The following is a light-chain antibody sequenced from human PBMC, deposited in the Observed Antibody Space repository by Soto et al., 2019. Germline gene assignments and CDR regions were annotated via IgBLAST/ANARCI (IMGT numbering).Light chain of an antibody. Sequence: EIVMTQSPATLSVSPGERATLSCRASQSVSSNLAWYQQKPGQAPRLLIYGASTRATGIPARFSGSGSGTEFTHTISSLQSEDFAVSYCQQYNNWPGTFGQGTKV. CDR2: GAS. CDR3: QQYNNWPGT. V-gene: IGKV3-15*01. J-gene: IGKJ1*01. CDR1: QSVSSN.